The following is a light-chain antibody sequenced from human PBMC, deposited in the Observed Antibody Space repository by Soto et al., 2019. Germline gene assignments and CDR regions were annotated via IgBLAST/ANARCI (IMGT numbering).Light chain of an antibody. CDR3: QQYNNWPPLT. CDR2: GAS. CDR1: QSFSSN. Sequence: EIVMTQCPATLSVSPGDRATLSGRASQSFSSNLAWYHQKPGQAPRLLIYGASTRATGIPARFSGSGSGTEFTLTISSLQSEDFAVYYCQQYNNWPPLTFGGGTKVDIK. V-gene: IGKV3-15*01. J-gene: IGKJ4*01.